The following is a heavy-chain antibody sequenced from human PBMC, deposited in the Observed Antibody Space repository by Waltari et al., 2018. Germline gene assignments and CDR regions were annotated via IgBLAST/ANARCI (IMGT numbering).Heavy chain of an antibody. CDR2: INPNSGGT. CDR1: GYTFTGYY. Sequence: QVQLVQSGAEVKKPGASVKVSCKASGYTFTGYYMHWVRRAPGQGLEWMGRINPNSGGTNYAQKFQGRVTMTRDTSISTAYMELSRLRSDDTAVYYCARERYFDWLPGDYWGQGTLVTVSS. J-gene: IGHJ4*02. D-gene: IGHD3-9*01. V-gene: IGHV1-2*06. CDR3: ARERYFDWLPGDY.